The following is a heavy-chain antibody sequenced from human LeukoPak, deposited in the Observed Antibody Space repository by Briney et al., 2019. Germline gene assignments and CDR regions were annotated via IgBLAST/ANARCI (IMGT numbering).Heavy chain of an antibody. Sequence: ASVKVSCKASGGTFSSYTISWVRQAPGQGLEWMGRIIPILGIANYAQKFQGRVTMTRDTSTSTVYMELSSLRSEDTAVYYCANVVGATSVPGDAFDIWGQGTMVTVSS. D-gene: IGHD1-26*01. J-gene: IGHJ3*02. CDR2: IIPILGIA. V-gene: IGHV1-69*02. CDR1: GGTFSSYT. CDR3: ANVVGATSVPGDAFDI.